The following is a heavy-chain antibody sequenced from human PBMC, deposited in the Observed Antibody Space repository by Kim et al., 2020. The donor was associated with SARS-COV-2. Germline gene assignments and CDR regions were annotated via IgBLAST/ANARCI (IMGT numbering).Heavy chain of an antibody. CDR3: ARDTNYDFWSGYSAAFDI. V-gene: IGHV3-48*02. D-gene: IGHD3-3*01. CDR2: ISSSSSTI. Sequence: GGSLRLSCAASGFTFSSYSMNWVRQAPGKGLEWVSYISSSSSTIYYADSVKGRFTISRDNAKNSLYLQMNSLGDEDTAVYYCARDTNYDFWSGYSAAFDIWGQGTMVTVSS. CDR1: GFTFSSYS. J-gene: IGHJ3*02.